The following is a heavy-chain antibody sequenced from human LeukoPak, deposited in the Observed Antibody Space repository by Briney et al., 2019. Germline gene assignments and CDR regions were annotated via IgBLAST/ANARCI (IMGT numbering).Heavy chain of an antibody. D-gene: IGHD2-2*01. CDR1: GSTLSSHT. CDR2: ISSTSSVI. V-gene: IGHV3-48*04. CDR3: ARNLPAADY. Sequence: GGSLRLSCVASGSTLSSHTMNWVRQAPGKGLEWISYISSTSSVIYYADSVKGRFTISRDNAKNSLYLQMSSLRAEDTAVYYCARNLPAADYWGQGTLVTVSS. J-gene: IGHJ4*02.